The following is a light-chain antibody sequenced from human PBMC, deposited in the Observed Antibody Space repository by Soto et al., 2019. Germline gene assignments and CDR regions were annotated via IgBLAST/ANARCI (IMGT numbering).Light chain of an antibody. V-gene: IGKV3-20*01. Sequence: EIVLTQSPGTLSLSPGERATLSCRASQSVSSSYLAWYQQKPGQAPRLLIYGASSRSTGIPDRVSGSGSGTNFTLTISMLEPEDCAVYYCQQYGILLTSGGGTKVQIK. CDR3: QQYGILLT. CDR2: GAS. CDR1: QSVSSSY. J-gene: IGKJ4*01.